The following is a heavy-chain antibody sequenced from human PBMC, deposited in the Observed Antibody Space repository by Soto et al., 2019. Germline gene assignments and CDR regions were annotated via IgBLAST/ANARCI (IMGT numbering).Heavy chain of an antibody. CDR1: GGTFSSYT. V-gene: IGHV1-69*02. J-gene: IGHJ6*03. Sequence: SVKVSCKASGGTFSSYTISWVRQAPGQGLEWMGRIIPILGIANYAQKFQGRVTITADKSTSTAYMELSSLRSEDTAVYYCARLVVPAAASSDMDVWGKGTTVTVSS. D-gene: IGHD2-2*01. CDR2: IIPILGIA. CDR3: ARLVVPAAASSDMDV.